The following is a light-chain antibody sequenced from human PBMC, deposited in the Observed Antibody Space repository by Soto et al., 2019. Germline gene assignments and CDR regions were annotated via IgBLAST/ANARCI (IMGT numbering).Light chain of an antibody. V-gene: IGKV3-20*01. J-gene: IGKJ5*01. Sequence: EIVLTPFPGALSLSPGERAALSGRASQSVTSSSLAWYQQKVGRAPRVLIYGASNRATGIPDRFSGSGSGTDLTLTITRLEPEDFAVYYCQQYGSSPRTFGQGTRLEIK. CDR3: QQYGSSPRT. CDR2: GAS. CDR1: QSVTSSS.